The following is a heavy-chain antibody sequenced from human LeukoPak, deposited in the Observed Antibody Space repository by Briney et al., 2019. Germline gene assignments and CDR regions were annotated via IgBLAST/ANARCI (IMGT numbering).Heavy chain of an antibody. Sequence: GGSLRLSCVASGFTFSDTCMNWVRQAPGKGLEWVSVISVDGRTYYSDSFRDRFTISRDNSKNTVYLQMKSVRVEETAVYYCVRDVDGGYDMVYWGQGTLVKVSS. D-gene: IGHD3-10*01. CDR2: ISVDGRT. CDR1: GFTFSDTC. J-gene: IGHJ4*02. V-gene: IGHV3-66*01. CDR3: VRDVDGGYDMVY.